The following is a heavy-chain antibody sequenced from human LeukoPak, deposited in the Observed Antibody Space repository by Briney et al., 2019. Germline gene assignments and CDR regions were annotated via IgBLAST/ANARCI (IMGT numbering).Heavy chain of an antibody. CDR3: ASGLGELADY. CDR1: GGTFSSYA. V-gene: IGHV1-69*05. J-gene: IGHJ4*02. CDR2: IIPIFGTA. Sequence: ASLKVSCKASGGTFSSYAISWVRQAPGQGLEWMGGIIPIFGTANYAQTFQGRVTITTAESTSTAYMELSSLRSEDTAVYYCASGLGELADYWGQGTLVTVSS. D-gene: IGHD1-26*01.